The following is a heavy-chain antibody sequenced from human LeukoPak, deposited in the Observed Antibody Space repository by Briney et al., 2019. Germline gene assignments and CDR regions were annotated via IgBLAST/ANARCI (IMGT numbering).Heavy chain of an antibody. J-gene: IGHJ4*02. CDR2: INPNSGGT. Sequence: GASVKVSCKASGYTFTSYDINWVRQATGQGLEWMGWINPNSGGTNYAQKFQGRVTMTRDTSISTAYMELSRLRSDDTAVYYCARAEPDTPYSYGDYWGQGTLVTVSS. CDR3: ARAEPDTPYSYGDY. D-gene: IGHD5-18*01. CDR1: GYTFTSYD. V-gene: IGHV1-2*02.